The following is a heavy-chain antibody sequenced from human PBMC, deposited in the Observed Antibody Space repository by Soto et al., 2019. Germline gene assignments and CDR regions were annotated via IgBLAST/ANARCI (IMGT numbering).Heavy chain of an antibody. J-gene: IGHJ4*02. CDR3: TRDRDPFEY. CDR1: GFKFGDFG. Sequence: QPGGSLRLSCTASGFKFGDFGLSWVRQAPGKGLEWVSFIRSKVYGGTTDYAVSVKGRFIISRDDSKSVVYLQMSNLTTEDTAVYYCTRDRDPFEYWGQGVLVTVSS. V-gene: IGHV3-49*04. CDR2: IRSKVYGGTT.